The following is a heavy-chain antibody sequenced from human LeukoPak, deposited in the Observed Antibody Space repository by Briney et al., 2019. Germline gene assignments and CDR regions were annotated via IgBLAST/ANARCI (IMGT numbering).Heavy chain of an antibody. Sequence: PGGSLRLSCAASGFTFSTYNMNWVRQAPGKGLEWVSSISNSASYIFYADSVKGRFTISRDNAKNSLYLQMNSLRAEDTAVYYCARAFYYDIIGGEGMDVWGQGTLVTVSS. V-gene: IGHV3-21*01. CDR3: ARAFYYDIIGGEGMDV. J-gene: IGHJ4*02. D-gene: IGHD3-22*01. CDR1: GFTFSTYN. CDR2: ISNSASYI.